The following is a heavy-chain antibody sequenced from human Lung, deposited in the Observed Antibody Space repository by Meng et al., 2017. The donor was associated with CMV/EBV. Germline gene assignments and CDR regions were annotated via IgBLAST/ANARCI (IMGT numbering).Heavy chain of an antibody. D-gene: IGHD2-2*01. Sequence: GSXRLXCAVYGGSFSGYFWSWICQPPGKGLEWIGEINHSGSTNYNPSLKSRVTISVDTSKNQFFLKLSSVTAADTAVYYCARGTVTSRVIVPPFAIKIVYGMDVWXQGTTVTVSS. CDR3: ARGTVTSRVIVPPFAIKIVYGMDV. CDR2: INHSGST. V-gene: IGHV4-34*01. CDR1: GGSFSGYF. J-gene: IGHJ6*02.